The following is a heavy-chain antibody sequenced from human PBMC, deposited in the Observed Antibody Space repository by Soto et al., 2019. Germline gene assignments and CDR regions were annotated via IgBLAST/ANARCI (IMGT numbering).Heavy chain of an antibody. V-gene: IGHV1-3*01. CDR1: GYTFTSYA. J-gene: IGHJ4*02. CDR3: ARTGVVQLEPYFDY. Sequence: GASVKVSCKASGYTFTSYAMHWVRQAPGQRLEWMGWINAGNGNTKYSQKFQGRVTITRDTSASTAYMELSSLRSEDTAVDYCARTGVVQLEPYFDYWGQGTLVTVSS. CDR2: INAGNGNT. D-gene: IGHD1-1*01.